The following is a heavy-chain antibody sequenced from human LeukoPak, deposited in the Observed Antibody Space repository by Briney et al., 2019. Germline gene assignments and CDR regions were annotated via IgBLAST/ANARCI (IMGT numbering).Heavy chain of an antibody. V-gene: IGHV3-30*18. J-gene: IGHJ4*02. CDR2: ISYDGSNK. Sequence: PGRSLRLSCAASGFTFSSYGMHWVRQAPGKGLEWVAVISYDGSNKYYADSVKGRFTISRDNSKNTLYLQMNSLRAEDTAVYYCAQSERRVVPAAPAPIDWGQGTLVTVSS. D-gene: IGHD2-2*01. CDR3: AQSERRVVPAAPAPID. CDR1: GFTFSSYG.